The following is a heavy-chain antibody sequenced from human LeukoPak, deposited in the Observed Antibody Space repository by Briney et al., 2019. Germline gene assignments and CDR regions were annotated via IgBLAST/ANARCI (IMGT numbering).Heavy chain of an antibody. Sequence: GGSLRLSCAASGFSFSTYSMIWVRQAPGKGLEWVSSVSGTSEYIYYADSVRGRFTISRDNAKNTVYLQMNSLRAEDTAVYYCARWYSSGWYSDYWGQGTLVTVSS. J-gene: IGHJ4*02. CDR3: ARWYSSGWYSDY. CDR1: GFSFSTYS. CDR2: VSGTSEYI. V-gene: IGHV3-21*06. D-gene: IGHD6-19*01.